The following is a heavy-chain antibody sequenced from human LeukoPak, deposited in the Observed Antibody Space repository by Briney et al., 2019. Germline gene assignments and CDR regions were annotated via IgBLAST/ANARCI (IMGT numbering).Heavy chain of an antibody. D-gene: IGHD2-15*01. CDR1: GYSFTSYW. J-gene: IGHJ4*02. V-gene: IGHV5-51*01. CDR3: ARQSCSGGSCYYFDY. Sequence: GESLKISCKGSGYSFTSYWIGWVRQMPGKGLEWMGIIYPGDSDTRYSPSFQGQVTISADESISTAYLQWSSLKASDTAMYYCARQSCSGGSCYYFDYWGQGTLVTVSS. CDR2: IYPGDSDT.